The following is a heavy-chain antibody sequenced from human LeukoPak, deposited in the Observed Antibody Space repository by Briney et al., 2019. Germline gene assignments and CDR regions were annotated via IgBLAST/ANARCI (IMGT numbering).Heavy chain of an antibody. J-gene: IGHJ5*02. D-gene: IGHD3-9*01. CDR2: ISGSGGST. CDR3: AKDQNSAYYDILTGYYRDNWFDP. CDR1: GFTFSSYG. V-gene: IGHV3-23*01. Sequence: PGGSLRLSCAASGFTFSSYGMSWVRQAPGKGLEWVSAISGSGGSTYYADSVKGRFTISRDNSKNTLYLQMNSLRAEDTAVYYCAKDQNSAYYDILTGYYRDNWFDPWGQGTLVTVSS.